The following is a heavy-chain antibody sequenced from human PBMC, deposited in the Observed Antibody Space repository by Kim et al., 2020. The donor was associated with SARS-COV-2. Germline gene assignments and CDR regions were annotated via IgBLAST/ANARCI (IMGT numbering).Heavy chain of an antibody. D-gene: IGHD6-13*01. V-gene: IGHV3-23*01. CDR3: ANQGRTAEGSLSY. J-gene: IGHJ4*02. Sequence: GGSLRLSCAASGFTFSSYTMNWVRRAPGKGLEWVSTINDSGDSTYYADSVKGRFTISRDNPKSTLFLQMNSLRAEDTAVYYCANQGRTAEGSLSYWGQGTLVTVSS. CDR1: GFTFSSYT. CDR2: INDSGDST.